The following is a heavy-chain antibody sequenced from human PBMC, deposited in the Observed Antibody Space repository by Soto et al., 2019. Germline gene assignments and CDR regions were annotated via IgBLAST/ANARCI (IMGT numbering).Heavy chain of an antibody. CDR1: GGTFSSYS. D-gene: IGHD3-16*01. V-gene: IGHV1-69*01. CDR2: IIPIFGTA. CDR3: ARDGGKHSGGSDY. Sequence: QGQLVQSGAEVKKPGSSVKVSCKASGGTFSSYSINWVRQAPGQGLEWMGEIIPIFGTANYAQKFQGRVTITADESTSTAYMELSSLRSEDTAVYFCARDGGKHSGGSDYWGQGTLVTVSS. J-gene: IGHJ4*02.